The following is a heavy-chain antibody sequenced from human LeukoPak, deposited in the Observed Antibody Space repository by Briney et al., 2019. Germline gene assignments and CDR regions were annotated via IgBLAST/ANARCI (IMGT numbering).Heavy chain of an antibody. D-gene: IGHD6-13*01. CDR3: ARVDSSSWFVDWFDP. CDR1: GYSISSGYY. J-gene: IGHJ5*02. CDR2: IYSSGST. Sequence: PSETLSLTCTVSGYSISSGYYWGWIRQPPGKGLEWIGSIYSSGSTYYNASLQSRVTISVDTSKNQFSLKLSSVTAADTAVYYCARVDSSSWFVDWFDPWGQGTLVTVSS. V-gene: IGHV4-38-2*02.